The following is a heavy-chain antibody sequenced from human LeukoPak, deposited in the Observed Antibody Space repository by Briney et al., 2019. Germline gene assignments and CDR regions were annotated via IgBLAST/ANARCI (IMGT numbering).Heavy chain of an antibody. D-gene: IGHD3-10*01. J-gene: IGHJ6*03. CDR3: ASKWLGVWPYYYYMDV. CDR2: INHSGST. CDR1: GGSFSGYY. V-gene: IGHV4-34*01. Sequence: SETLSLTCAVYGGSFSGYYWSWIRQPPGKGLEWIGEINHSGSTNYNPSLKSRVTISVDTSKNQFSLKLSSVTAADTAVYYCASKWLGVWPYYYYMDVWGKGTTVTVSS.